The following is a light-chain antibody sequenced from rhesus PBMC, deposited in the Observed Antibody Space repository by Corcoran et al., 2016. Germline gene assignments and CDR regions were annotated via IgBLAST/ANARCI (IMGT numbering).Light chain of an antibody. CDR1: QGISSW. CDR3: QQYSSRPLT. Sequence: DIQMTQSPSSLSASVGDIVTITCRASQGISSWLAWYQQKQGKAPKLLIYKASSLQIGVPSKCSGSGSGTDFTLTISSLQSEDFATYYCQQYSSRPLTFGGGTKVEIK. V-gene: IGKV1-22*01. J-gene: IGKJ4*01. CDR2: KAS.